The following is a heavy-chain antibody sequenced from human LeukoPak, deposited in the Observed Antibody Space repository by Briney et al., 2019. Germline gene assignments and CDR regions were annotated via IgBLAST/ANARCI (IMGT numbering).Heavy chain of an antibody. V-gene: IGHV4-59*01. D-gene: IGHD1-26*01. CDR3: ARGGNYWPQWWFDP. J-gene: IGHJ5*02. CDR1: GGSISTYY. CDR2: VYYTGST. Sequence: SETLSLTCTVSGGSISTYYWTWIRQPPGKGLEWIGYVYYTGSTNYNPSLKSRVTISVDTSKNQFSLKLNSVTPADTAVYYCARGGNYWPQWWFDPWGRGTLVSVSS.